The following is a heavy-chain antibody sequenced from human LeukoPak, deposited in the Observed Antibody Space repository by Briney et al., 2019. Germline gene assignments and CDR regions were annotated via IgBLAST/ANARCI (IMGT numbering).Heavy chain of an antibody. D-gene: IGHD6-13*01. Sequence: GGSLRLSCAASGFTVSSNYMNWVRQAPGKGLEWVSVIYGGGNIYYADSVKGRFTISRDNSKNTLYLQMNSLRAEDTAVYYCATTSSSWYSGLYGGLFYWGQGTLVTISS. J-gene: IGHJ4*02. V-gene: IGHV3-53*01. CDR2: IYGGGNI. CDR3: ATTSSSWYSGLYGGLFY. CDR1: GFTVSSNY.